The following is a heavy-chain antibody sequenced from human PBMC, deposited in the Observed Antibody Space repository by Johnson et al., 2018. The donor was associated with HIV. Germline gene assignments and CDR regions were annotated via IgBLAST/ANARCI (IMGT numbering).Heavy chain of an antibody. V-gene: IGHV3-30*02. CDR2: IRYDGSNK. CDR3: AKDRGYGGNLDAFDI. J-gene: IGHJ3*02. Sequence: QVQLVESGGGVVQPGGSLRLSCVVSGFTFSSYGMHWVRQAPGKGLEWVAFIRYDGSNKYYADSVKGRFTISRDNSKNTLYLQMNSLRAEDTAVYYCAKDRGYGGNLDAFDIWGQGTMVTVSS. D-gene: IGHD4-23*01. CDR1: GFTFSSYG.